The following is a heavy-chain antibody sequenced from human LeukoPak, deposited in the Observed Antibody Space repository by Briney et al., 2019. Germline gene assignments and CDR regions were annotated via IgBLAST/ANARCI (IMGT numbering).Heavy chain of an antibody. CDR1: GYTLTELS. CDR2: IDTDGSGT. Sequence: SCKVSGYTLTELSIHWVRQAPGKGLVWVSRIDTDGSGTTYAGSVKGRFTISRDNAKNTLYLQMNSLRAEDTAVYYCTRDAIYCGGDCYLFDPWGQGTLVTVSS. J-gene: IGHJ5*02. V-gene: IGHV3-74*01. CDR3: TRDAIYCGGDCYLFDP. D-gene: IGHD2-21*01.